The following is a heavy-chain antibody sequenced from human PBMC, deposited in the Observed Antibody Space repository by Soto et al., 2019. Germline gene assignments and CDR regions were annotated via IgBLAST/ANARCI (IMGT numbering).Heavy chain of an antibody. J-gene: IGHJ4*02. CDR1: GFTFSNAW. CDR3: TTWSTATKSD. D-gene: IGHD2-8*02. CDR2: IKSKTDGGTT. Sequence: EVQLVESGGGLVIPGGSLRLSCAASGFTFSNAWLSWVRQAPGKGLEWVGRIKSKTDGGTTDYTAPVKGRFTISRDDSKNTLYLQMNSLKSEETAVYYCTTWSTATKSDLGQGTLVTVSS. V-gene: IGHV3-15*01.